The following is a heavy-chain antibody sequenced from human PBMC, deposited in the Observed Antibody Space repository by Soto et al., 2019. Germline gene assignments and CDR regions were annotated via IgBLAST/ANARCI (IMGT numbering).Heavy chain of an antibody. J-gene: IGHJ5*01. D-gene: IGHD5-18*01. Sequence: GGSLRLSCAASGFTFSSYGMHWFRQAPGKGLEWVEVIWYDGSNKYYADSVKGRFTISRDNSKNTLYLQMNSLRAEDTAVYYCATDWGYSYGHALDSWGQGTLVTSPQ. CDR3: ATDWGYSYGHALDS. CDR2: IWYDGSNK. CDR1: GFTFSSYG. V-gene: IGHV3-33*01.